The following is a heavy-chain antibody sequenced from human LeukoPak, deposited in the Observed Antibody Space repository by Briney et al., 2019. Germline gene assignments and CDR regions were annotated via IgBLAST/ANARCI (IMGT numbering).Heavy chain of an antibody. CDR3: AKSGYSYGEYYFDY. D-gene: IGHD5-18*01. CDR1: GFTVSSNY. CDR2: IYSGGST. J-gene: IGHJ4*02. V-gene: IGHV3-53*01. Sequence: PGGSLRLSCAASGFTVSSNYMSWVRQAPGKGLEWVSVIYSGGSTYYADSVKGRFTISRDNSKNTLYLQMNSLRAEDTAVYYCAKSGYSYGEYYFDYWGQGTLVTVSS.